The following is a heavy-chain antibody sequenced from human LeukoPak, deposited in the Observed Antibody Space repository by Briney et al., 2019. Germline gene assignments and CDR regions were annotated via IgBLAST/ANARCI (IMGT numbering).Heavy chain of an antibody. CDR1: GFTFSSYG. D-gene: IGHD5-24*01. CDR3: PEIQSVGKLDS. V-gene: IGHV3-30*18. Sequence: QPGRSLRLSCAASGFTFSSYGMHWVRQAPGKGLEWVAVISYDGSNKYYADSVKGRFTISRDNSKNTLYLQMNSLRAEDTAVYYGPEIQSVGKLDSWGQGTLVTVSS. J-gene: IGHJ4*02. CDR2: ISYDGSNK.